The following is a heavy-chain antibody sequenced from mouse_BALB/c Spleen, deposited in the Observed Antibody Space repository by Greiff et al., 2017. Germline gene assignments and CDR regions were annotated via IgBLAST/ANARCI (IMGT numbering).Heavy chain of an antibody. J-gene: IGHJ3*01. D-gene: IGHD2-4*01. CDR2: INPSSGYT. CDR1: GYTFTSYT. Sequence: QVQLKESGAELARPGASVKMSCKASGYTFTSYTMHWVKQRPGQGLEWIGYINPSSGYTNYNQKFKDKATLTADKSSSTAYMQLSSLTSEDSAVYYCARSGPSTMITSFAYWGQGTLVTVSA. CDR3: ARSGPSTMITSFAY. V-gene: IGHV1-4*01.